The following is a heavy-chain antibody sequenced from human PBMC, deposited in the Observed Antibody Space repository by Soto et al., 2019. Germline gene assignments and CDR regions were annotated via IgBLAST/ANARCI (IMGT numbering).Heavy chain of an antibody. J-gene: IGHJ4*02. Sequence: EVQLVESGGGLVQPGGSLRLSCAASGFTFSSYWMSWVRQAPGKGLEWVANIKQDGSEKYYVDSVKGRFTISRDNAKNSLYLQMNSLRAEDTAVYYCARAGLRFLEWFADYWGQGTLVTVSS. D-gene: IGHD3-3*01. CDR2: IKQDGSEK. V-gene: IGHV3-7*03. CDR1: GFTFSSYW. CDR3: ARAGLRFLEWFADY.